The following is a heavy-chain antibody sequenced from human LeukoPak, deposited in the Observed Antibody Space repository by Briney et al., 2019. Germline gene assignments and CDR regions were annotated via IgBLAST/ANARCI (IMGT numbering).Heavy chain of an antibody. V-gene: IGHV4-39*01. CDR1: GGSISGSRYY. CDR3: ARHYGP. CDR2: IYNSGNT. D-gene: IGHD3-10*01. Sequence: SETLSLTSTVSGGSISGSRYYWGWIRQPPGKGLECIGSIYNSGNTYYNPSLKCRITISVDTTKNQFPLKLNSVTATDTAVYYCARHYGPWGQGTLVTVSS. J-gene: IGHJ4*02.